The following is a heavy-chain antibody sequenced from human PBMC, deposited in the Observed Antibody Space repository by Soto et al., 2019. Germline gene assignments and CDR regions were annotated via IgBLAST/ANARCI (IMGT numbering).Heavy chain of an antibody. CDR1: GFTFSSYG. V-gene: IGHV3-33*06. CDR2: IWYDGSNK. CDR3: AKSYSSSGYYFDY. J-gene: IGHJ4*02. Sequence: GGSLRLSCAASGFTFSSYGMHWVRQAPGKGLEWVAVIWYDGSNKYYADSVKGRFTNSRDNSKNTLYLQMNSLRAEDTAVYYCAKSYSSSGYYFDYWGQGTLVTVSS. D-gene: IGHD6-6*01.